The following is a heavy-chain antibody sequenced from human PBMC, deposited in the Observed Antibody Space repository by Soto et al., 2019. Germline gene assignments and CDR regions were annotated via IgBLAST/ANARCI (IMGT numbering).Heavy chain of an antibody. J-gene: IGHJ4*02. CDR3: ARDGVYPDNAFDY. Sequence: VQLAESGGGVVQPGRSLRLSCAATGFTFSNYGMHWVRQAPGKGLEWVAVILKDGSDQKYADSLKSRFSIARDNSENTLYLDMNSLRVEDMAVYYCARDGVYPDNAFDYWGQGTLVTVSS. CDR1: GFTFSNYG. D-gene: IGHD2-8*01. V-gene: IGHV3-33*01. CDR2: ILKDGSDQ.